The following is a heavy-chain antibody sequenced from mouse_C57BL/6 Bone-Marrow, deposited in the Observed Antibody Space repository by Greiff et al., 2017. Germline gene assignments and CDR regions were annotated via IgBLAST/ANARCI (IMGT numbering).Heavy chain of an antibody. J-gene: IGHJ2*01. CDR1: GYTFTSYW. CDR2: IDPSDSYT. D-gene: IGHD2-14*01. V-gene: IGHV1-59*01. Sequence: QVQLQQPGAELVRPGTSVKLSCKASGYTFTSYWMHWVKQRPGQGLEWIGVIDPSDSYTNYNQKFKGKATLTVDTSSSTAYMQLSSLTSEDSAVYYCARKNDRKDYWGQGTTLTVAS. CDR3: ARKNDRKDY.